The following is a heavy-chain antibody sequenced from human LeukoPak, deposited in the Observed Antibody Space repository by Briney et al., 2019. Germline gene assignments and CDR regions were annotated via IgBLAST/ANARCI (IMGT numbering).Heavy chain of an antibody. V-gene: IGHV4-61*02. J-gene: IGHJ5*02. CDR2: IYTSGST. CDR1: GGSISSGSYY. Sequence: SQTLSLTCTVSGGSISSGSYYWSWIRQPAGKGLEWIGRIYTSGSTNYNPSLKSRVTISVDTSKNQFSLKLSSVTAGDTAVYYCARASTAQYTWFEPWGQGTLVTVSP. D-gene: IGHD2/OR15-2a*01. CDR3: ARASTAQYTWFEP.